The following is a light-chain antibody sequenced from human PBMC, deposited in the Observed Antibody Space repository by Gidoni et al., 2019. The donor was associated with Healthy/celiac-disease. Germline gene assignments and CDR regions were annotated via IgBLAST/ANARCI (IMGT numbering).Light chain of an antibody. CDR1: SSDVGGYNY. Sequence: QSALTQPASVSGSPGQSITISCPGTSSDVGGYNYVSWYQQHPGKAPTLMIYDVSNRPSGVSNRFSGSKSGNTASLTISGLQAEDEADYYCSSYTSSSTPYVVFGGGTKLTVL. CDR2: DVS. CDR3: SSYTSSSTPYVV. J-gene: IGLJ2*01. V-gene: IGLV2-14*01.